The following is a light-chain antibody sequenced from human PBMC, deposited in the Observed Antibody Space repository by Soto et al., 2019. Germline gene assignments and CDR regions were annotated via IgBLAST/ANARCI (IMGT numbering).Light chain of an antibody. V-gene: IGKV3-15*01. Sequence: VLTQSPATLSLSPGERATLSCRASQTVSRYILCYQHKPGQAPRLLTHGASTRATGIPARFSGSGSGTEFTLTISRLQSEDFAVYYCHQYDNRPKTFGQGTRLEIK. CDR2: GAS. CDR3: HQYDNRPKT. CDR1: QTVSRY. J-gene: IGKJ5*01.